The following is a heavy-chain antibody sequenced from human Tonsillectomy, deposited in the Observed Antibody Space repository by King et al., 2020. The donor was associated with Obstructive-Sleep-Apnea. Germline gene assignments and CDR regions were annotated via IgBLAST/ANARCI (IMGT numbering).Heavy chain of an antibody. CDR1: GFTFSSHA. CDR3: VKLSYHLAFDY. D-gene: IGHD2-2*01. Sequence: VQLVESGGGLVQPGGSLRLSCSASGFTFSSHAMHWVRQAPGKGLEYVSAISSNGDSTYHADSVKDRFTISRDNSKNTLYLQMSSLRAEDTAVYYCVKLSYHLAFDYWGQGTLVTVSS. V-gene: IGHV3-64D*06. CDR2: ISSNGDST. J-gene: IGHJ4*02.